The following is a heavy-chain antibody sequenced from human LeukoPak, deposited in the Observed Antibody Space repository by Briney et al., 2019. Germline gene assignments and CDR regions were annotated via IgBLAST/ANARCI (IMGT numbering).Heavy chain of an antibody. J-gene: IGHJ4*02. CDR1: GGSLSSYY. D-gene: IGHD3-3*01. Sequence: SETLSLTCTVSGGSLSSYYWSWIRQPPGKGLEWIGYIYTSGSTNYNPSLKSRVTISVDTSKNQFSLKLSSVTAADTAVYYCARHQYYDFWSGYPLYSFDYWGQGTLVTVSS. V-gene: IGHV4-4*09. CDR3: ARHQYYDFWSGYPLYSFDY. CDR2: IYTSGST.